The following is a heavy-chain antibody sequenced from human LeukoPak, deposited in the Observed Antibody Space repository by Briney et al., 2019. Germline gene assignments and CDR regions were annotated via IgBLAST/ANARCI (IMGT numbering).Heavy chain of an antibody. CDR3: ARSVTGDYGDS. J-gene: IGHJ5*02. CDR1: GYTFTSYD. Sequence: GASVKGSCKASGYTFTSYDISWVRQATGQGLEWMGWVTPDSGYTGYAQKFQGRVTMTRDTSKATVYMELSSLRHDDTAVYYCARSVTGDYGDSWGQGTLVTVSS. CDR2: VTPDSGYT. V-gene: IGHV1-8*01. D-gene: IGHD4-17*01.